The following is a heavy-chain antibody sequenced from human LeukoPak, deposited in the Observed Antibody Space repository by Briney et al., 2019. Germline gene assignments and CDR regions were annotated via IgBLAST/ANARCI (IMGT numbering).Heavy chain of an antibody. D-gene: IGHD2-15*01. V-gene: IGHV3-33*01. Sequence: GGSLRLSCAASGFSFRDFGMHWVRQAPGKGLEWLAIIWYDGSIKYYADSVKGRFTISRDNSKNTLYLQMNSLSAEDTAVYYCARDRSTVKGHCTGDCCYAELGRGQGTLVTAAS. CDR2: IWYDGSIK. J-gene: IGHJ4*02. CDR1: GFSFRDFG. CDR3: ARDRSTVKGHCTGDCCYAELG.